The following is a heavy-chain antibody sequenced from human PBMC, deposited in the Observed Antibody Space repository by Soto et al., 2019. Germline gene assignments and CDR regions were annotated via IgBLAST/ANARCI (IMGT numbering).Heavy chain of an antibody. Sequence: SETLSLTCAVYGGSFSGYYWSWIRQPPGKGLEWIGEINHSGSTNYNPSLKSRVTISVDTSKNQFSLKLSSVTAADTAVYYCTRGPRVKTYYDILTGYWDYWGQGTLVTVSS. CDR3: TRGPRVKTYYDILTGYWDY. CDR1: GGSFSGYY. CDR2: INHSGST. D-gene: IGHD3-9*01. J-gene: IGHJ4*02. V-gene: IGHV4-34*01.